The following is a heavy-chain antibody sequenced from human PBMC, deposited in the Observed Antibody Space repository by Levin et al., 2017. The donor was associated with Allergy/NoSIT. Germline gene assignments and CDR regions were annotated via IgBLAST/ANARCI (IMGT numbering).Heavy chain of an antibody. D-gene: IGHD5-12*01. CDR2: INPNSGGT. CDR3: ARARGYSGYDTAY. Sequence: ASVKVSCKASGYTFTGYYMHWVRQAPGQGLEWMGWINPNSGGTNYAQKFQGRVTMTRDTSISTAYMELSRLRSDDTAVYYCARARGYSGYDTAYWGQGTLVTVSS. J-gene: IGHJ4*02. CDR1: GYTFTGYY. V-gene: IGHV1-2*02.